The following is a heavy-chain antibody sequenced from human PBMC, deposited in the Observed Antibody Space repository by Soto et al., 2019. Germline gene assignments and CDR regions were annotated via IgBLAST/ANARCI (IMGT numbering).Heavy chain of an antibody. Sequence: SQTLSLTCGISRDSVASNSAAWNWIRQSPSRGLEWLGRTYYRSKWYSDYAVSVKGRITIKPDTSKNQFSLQLNSVTPEDTAVYYCARDRVVEMATVDLDYWGQGTLVTVSS. CDR1: RDSVASNSAA. V-gene: IGHV6-1*01. J-gene: IGHJ4*02. CDR2: TYYRSKWYS. D-gene: IGHD5-12*01. CDR3: ARDRVVEMATVDLDY.